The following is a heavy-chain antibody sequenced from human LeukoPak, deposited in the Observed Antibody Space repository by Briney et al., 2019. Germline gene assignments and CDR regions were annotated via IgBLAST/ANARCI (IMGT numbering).Heavy chain of an antibody. Sequence: PGGSLRLSCAASGFTFSSYGMHWVRQAPGKGLEWVAVISYDGSNKYYADSVKGRFTISRDNSKNTLYLQMNSLRAEDTAVYYCARVSVHYDILTGYYLDGGYFDYWGQGTLVTVSS. V-gene: IGHV3-30*03. CDR1: GFTFSSYG. D-gene: IGHD3-9*01. J-gene: IGHJ4*02. CDR2: ISYDGSNK. CDR3: ARVSVHYDILTGYYLDGGYFDY.